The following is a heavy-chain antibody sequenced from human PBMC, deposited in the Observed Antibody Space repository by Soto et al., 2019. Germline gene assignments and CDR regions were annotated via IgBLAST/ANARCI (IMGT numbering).Heavy chain of an antibody. Sequence: QITLKESGPTLVEPTETLTLTCSFSGFSLTTHPMGEGWIRQPPGRALEWLAVIYWDDDKRYNPSLRSRLTITKDTSKRQVVLTMTYMEPADTATYDCAHRLGGFTWNEGYLYYWGQGTLVTVSS. V-gene: IGHV2-5*02. CDR2: IYWDDDK. CDR3: AHRLGGFTWNEGYLYY. D-gene: IGHD1-1*01. J-gene: IGHJ4*02. CDR1: GFSLTTHPMG.